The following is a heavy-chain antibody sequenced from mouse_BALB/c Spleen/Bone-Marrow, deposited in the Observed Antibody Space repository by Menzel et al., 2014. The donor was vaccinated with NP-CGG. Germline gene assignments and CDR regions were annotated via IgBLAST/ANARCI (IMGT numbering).Heavy chain of an antibody. CDR1: GFALSSYD. V-gene: IGHV5-9*02. Sequence: EVHLVESGGGLVKPGGSLKLSCAASGFALSSYDMSWVRQTPEKRLEWVATISSGGSYAYYPDSEKGRFTISRDNARNTLYLQMSSLRSEDTALYYCARVLRVYAMDYWGQGTSVTVSS. D-gene: IGHD2-4*01. CDR2: ISSGGSYA. CDR3: ARVLRVYAMDY. J-gene: IGHJ4*01.